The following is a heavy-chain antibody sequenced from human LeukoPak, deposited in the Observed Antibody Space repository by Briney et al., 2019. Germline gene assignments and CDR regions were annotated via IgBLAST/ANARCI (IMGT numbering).Heavy chain of an antibody. V-gene: IGHV3-21*01. Sequence: NSGGSLRLSCAASGFTFSSYSMNWVRQAPGKGLEWVSSISSSSSYIYYADSVKGRFTISRDNAKNSLYLQMNSLRAEDTAVYYCARVPYSSGWLRSPFDYWGQGTLVTVSS. J-gene: IGHJ4*02. CDR3: ARVPYSSGWLRSPFDY. D-gene: IGHD6-19*01. CDR2: ISSSSSYI. CDR1: GFTFSSYS.